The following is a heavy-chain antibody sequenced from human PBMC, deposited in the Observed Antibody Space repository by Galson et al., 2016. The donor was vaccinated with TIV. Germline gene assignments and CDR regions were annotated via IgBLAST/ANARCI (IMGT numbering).Heavy chain of an antibody. V-gene: IGHV4-30-2*01. CDR1: GGSISGGAYS. CDR3: ARDRTALVTVDFHYYYMDV. J-gene: IGHJ6*03. Sequence: LSLTCAVSGGSISGGAYSWSWIRQPPGKGLEWIGYIFQTGSTYYNPSLMSLQSRVTISLDISKNQFSLKVKSVTAADTAMYYCARDRTALVTVDFHYYYMDVWGKGAMVAVSS. CDR2: IFQTGST. D-gene: IGHD2-21*02.